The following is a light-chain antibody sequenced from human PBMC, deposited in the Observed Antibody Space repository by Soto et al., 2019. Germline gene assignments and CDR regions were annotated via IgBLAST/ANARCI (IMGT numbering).Light chain of an antibody. CDR3: HQYESYSPLT. CDR2: DAY. J-gene: IGKJ4*01. Sequence: IKMTQSPSILSAYVGDRVTITCRASQSIRSWFAWYQQKTGKAPKLLIYDAYSLESGVPSTFSGRRSGTEFTLTIAGLQPADYATYYCHQYESYSPLTFGRGTKVDI. V-gene: IGKV1-5*01. CDR1: QSIRSW.